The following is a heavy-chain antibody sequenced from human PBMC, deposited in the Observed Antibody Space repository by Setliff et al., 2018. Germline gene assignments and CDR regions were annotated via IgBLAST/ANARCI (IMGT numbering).Heavy chain of an antibody. CDR1: GFNFKTYA. D-gene: IGHD2-15*01. Sequence: GGSLRLSCGVAGFNFKTYAMTWVRQTPGKGLEWVSMISGSAQTTYYADSVKGRFTISRDNSKNTVYLEMNSLRAEDTAVYYCAKRGPYCSGGTCHYYFDYWGQGTLVT. V-gene: IGHV3-23*01. CDR3: AKRGPYCSGGTCHYYFDY. CDR2: ISGSAQTT. J-gene: IGHJ4*02.